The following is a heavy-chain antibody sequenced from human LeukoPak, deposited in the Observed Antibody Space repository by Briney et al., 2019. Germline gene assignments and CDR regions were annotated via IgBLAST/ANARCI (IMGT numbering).Heavy chain of an antibody. V-gene: IGHV1-46*01. CDR2: INPSGGST. CDR1: GYTFTSYY. J-gene: IGHJ5*02. Sequence: ASVKVSCKASGYTFTSYYMHWVRQAPGQGLEWMGIINPSGGSTSYAQKFQGRVTMTRDTSTSTVYMELSSLRSEDTAVYYCARDRRCSSTSCLPGGWFDPWGQGTLVTVSS. D-gene: IGHD2-2*01. CDR3: ARDRRCSSTSCLPGGWFDP.